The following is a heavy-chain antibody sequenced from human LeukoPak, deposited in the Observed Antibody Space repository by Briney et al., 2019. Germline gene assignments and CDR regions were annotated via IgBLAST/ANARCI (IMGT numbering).Heavy chain of an antibody. Sequence: SETLSLTCTVSAGSISSYYWSWIRQPPGKGLEWIGEINHSGSTNYNPSLKSRVTISVDTSKNQFSLKLSSVTAADTAVYYCARGRSGWYSFAYYYYYMDVWGKGTTVTVSS. CDR3: ARGRSGWYSFAYYYYYMDV. J-gene: IGHJ6*03. V-gene: IGHV4-34*01. D-gene: IGHD6-19*01. CDR2: INHSGST. CDR1: AGSISSYY.